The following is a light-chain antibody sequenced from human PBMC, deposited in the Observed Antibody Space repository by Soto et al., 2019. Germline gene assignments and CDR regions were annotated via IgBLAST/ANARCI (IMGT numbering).Light chain of an antibody. J-gene: IGLJ1*01. V-gene: IGLV2-14*01. CDR1: SSDTAGYNY. CDR2: EVS. Sequence: QSVLTLPASVSGSPGQSITISCTGTSSDTAGYNYVSWYQQHPGKAPKLMIYEVSNRPSGVSNRFSGSQSGNTASLTISGLQAEDEANYYCSSSTTSNTPIYVFGSGTKGTVL. CDR3: SSSTTSNTPIYV.